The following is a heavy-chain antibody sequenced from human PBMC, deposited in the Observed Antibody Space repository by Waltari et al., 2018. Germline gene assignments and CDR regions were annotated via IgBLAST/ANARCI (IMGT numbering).Heavy chain of an antibody. CDR3: ARDSGGMDV. CDR2: IKQDGSEN. V-gene: IGHV3-7*01. Sequence: EVQLVESGGGLVQPGGSLRLSGAASGFSLSNHWRNWVRQAPGKGLEWVATIKQDGSENFYVDSVKGRFTISRDTAKSSVFLQMNSLSAEDTAVYYCARDSGGMDVWGQGTTVTVSS. D-gene: IGHD1-26*01. J-gene: IGHJ6*02. CDR1: GFSLSNHW.